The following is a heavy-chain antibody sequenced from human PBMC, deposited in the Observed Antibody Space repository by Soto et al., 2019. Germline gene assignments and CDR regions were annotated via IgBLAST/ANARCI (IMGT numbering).Heavy chain of an antibody. V-gene: IGHV4-38-2*01. D-gene: IGHD1-26*01. Sequence: SETLSLTCAVSGYSNSSGYYWGWIRQPPGKGLEWIGSIYHSGSTYFNPSLKSRVTISVDTSKNQFSLKLSSVTAADTAVYYCAHRPIVGAAIWGQGTLVTVSS. CDR3: AHRPIVGAAI. CDR1: GYSNSSGYY. CDR2: IYHSGST. J-gene: IGHJ4*02.